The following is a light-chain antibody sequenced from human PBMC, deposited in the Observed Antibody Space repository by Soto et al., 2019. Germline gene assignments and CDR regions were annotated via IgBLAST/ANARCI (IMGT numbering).Light chain of an antibody. J-gene: IGLJ1*01. CDR1: SSNIGSNY. CDR2: RNN. CDR3: AAWDDSLSGPVYV. V-gene: IGLV1-47*01. Sequence: QSVLTQPPSASGTPGQRVTISCSGSSSNIGSNYVYWYQQLPGTAPKLLIYRNNQRPSGVPDRFSGSKSGTSASLAISGLRSEDEADYYCAAWDDSLSGPVYVFGTGTKVTGL.